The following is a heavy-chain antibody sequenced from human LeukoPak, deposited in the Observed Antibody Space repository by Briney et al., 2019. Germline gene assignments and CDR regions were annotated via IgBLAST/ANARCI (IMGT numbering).Heavy chain of an antibody. J-gene: IGHJ4*02. D-gene: IGHD1-26*01. CDR1: GYTFSGYG. CDR2: ITGNNGNT. CDR3: ARDQRNSGSYRFEY. Sequence: ASVKISCKTSGYTFSGYGISWVRQAPGQGLEWMGWITGNNGNTNYAPSLQGRITMTTDTSTNTAYMELTSLKSEDTAVYYCARDQRNSGSYRFEYWGQGTLVTVSS. V-gene: IGHV1-18*01.